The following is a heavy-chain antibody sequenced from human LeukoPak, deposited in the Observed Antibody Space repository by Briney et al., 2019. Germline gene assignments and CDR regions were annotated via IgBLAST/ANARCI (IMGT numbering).Heavy chain of an antibody. Sequence: PGGSLRLSCAASGFAFSSYSMNWVRQAPGKGLEWVSYISSSSSTIYYADSVKGRFTISRDNAKNSLYLQMNSLRAEDTAVYYCARDDGSGSYPTYFDYWGQGTLVTVSS. CDR1: GFAFSSYS. J-gene: IGHJ4*02. D-gene: IGHD3-10*01. CDR3: ARDDGSGSYPTYFDY. CDR2: ISSSSSTI. V-gene: IGHV3-48*01.